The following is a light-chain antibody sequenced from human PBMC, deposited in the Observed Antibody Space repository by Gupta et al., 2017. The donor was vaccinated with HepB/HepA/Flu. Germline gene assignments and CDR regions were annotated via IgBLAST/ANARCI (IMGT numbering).Light chain of an antibody. CDR3: SAWDSSLSAQV. V-gene: IGLV10-54*04. J-gene: IGLJ2*01. CDR1: SNNVGNQG. Sequence: QAGLTQPPSVSTGLRQTATLPCTGNSNNVGNQGAAWLQQHQGHPPKLRSYKNNNRPSGISERFSASRSGNTASLTITGLQPEDEADYYCSAWDSSLSAQVVGGGTKLTVL. CDR2: KNN.